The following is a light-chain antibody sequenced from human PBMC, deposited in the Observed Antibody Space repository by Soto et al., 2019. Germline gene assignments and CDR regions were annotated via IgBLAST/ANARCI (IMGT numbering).Light chain of an antibody. CDR2: AAS. CDR3: QRSYSTPT. J-gene: IGKJ1*01. CDR1: QSISSY. V-gene: IGKV1-39*01. Sequence: DLQITQSPSSLSPAVGDRVTITSRASQSISSYLNWYQQKPGKAPKLLIYAASSLQSGVPSRFSGSGHGTDFTLTISSLQPEDFATYAGQRSYSTPTFGQGTKVHIK.